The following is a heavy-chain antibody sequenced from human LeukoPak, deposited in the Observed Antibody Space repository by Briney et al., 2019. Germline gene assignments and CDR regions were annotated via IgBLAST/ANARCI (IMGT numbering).Heavy chain of an antibody. CDR3: ARENYDSSFLSFDY. Sequence: ASVKVSCKASGYTFTSYGISWVRQAPGQGLEWMGWISAYNGNTNYAQKLQGRVTMTTDTSTSTAYMELRSLRSDDTAVYYCARENYDSSFLSFDYWGQGTLVTVSS. V-gene: IGHV1-18*01. J-gene: IGHJ4*02. D-gene: IGHD3-22*01. CDR2: ISAYNGNT. CDR1: GYTFTSYG.